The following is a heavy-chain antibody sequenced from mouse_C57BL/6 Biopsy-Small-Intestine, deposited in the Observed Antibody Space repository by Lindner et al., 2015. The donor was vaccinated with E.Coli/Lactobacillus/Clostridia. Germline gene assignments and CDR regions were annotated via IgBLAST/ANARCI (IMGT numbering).Heavy chain of an antibody. J-gene: IGHJ4*01. V-gene: IGHV3-8*01. CDR2: IDYSGST. Sequence: VQLQESGPGLAKPSQTLSLTCSVTGYSITSDYWNWIRKFPGNKFEYMGYIDYSGSTYYNPSLRSRISITRDTSKNQYYLQLNSVTTEDTATYYCARSPYGGYGGSAMDYWGQGTSVTVSS. D-gene: IGHD2-13*01. CDR3: ARSPYGGYGGSAMDY. CDR1: GYSITSDY.